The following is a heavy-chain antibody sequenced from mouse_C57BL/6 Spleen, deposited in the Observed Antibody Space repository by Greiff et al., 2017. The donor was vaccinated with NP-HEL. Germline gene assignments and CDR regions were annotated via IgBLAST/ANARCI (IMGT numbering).Heavy chain of an antibody. CDR1: GFTFSSYG. D-gene: IGHD1-1*01. V-gene: IGHV5-6*01. Sequence: EVKLVESGGDLVKPGGSLKLSCAASGFTFSSYGMSWVRQTPDKRLEWVATISSGGSYTYYPDSVKGRFTISRDNAKNTLYLQMSSLKSEDTAMYYCARHYYGSSYIYYYAMDYWGQGTSVTVSS. CDR3: ARHYYGSSYIYYYAMDY. CDR2: ISSGGSYT. J-gene: IGHJ4*01.